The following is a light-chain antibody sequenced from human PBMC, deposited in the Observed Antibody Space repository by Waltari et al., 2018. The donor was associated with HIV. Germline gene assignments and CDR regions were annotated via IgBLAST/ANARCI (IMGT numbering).Light chain of an antibody. V-gene: IGLV1-40*01. CDR1: SSNIGAGYD. Sequence: QSVLTQPPSVSGAPGQRVSIPCTGSSSNIGAGYDEHWSQLLPGTAPKLLFFGLCHRTAGVPDRYAGATSGTSASLAITGLQAEDEAYYCSQSYDNNLSGNCVFGGGTKRTVL. J-gene: IGLJ3*02. CDR3: QSYDNNLSGNCV. CDR2: GLC.